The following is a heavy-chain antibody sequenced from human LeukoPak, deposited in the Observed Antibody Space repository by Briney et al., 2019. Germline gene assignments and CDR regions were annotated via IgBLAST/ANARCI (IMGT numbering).Heavy chain of an antibody. V-gene: IGHV1-69*13. D-gene: IGHD3-3*01. Sequence: SVKVSCKASGGTCSSYAISWVRQAPGQWLEWMGGIIPIFGTANYAQKFQGRVTITADESTSTDYMELSSLRSEDTAVYYWATFRAHNYDFWSGYLDYWGQGTLVTVSS. CDR2: IIPIFGTA. CDR3: ATFRAHNYDFWSGYLDY. CDR1: GGTCSSYA. J-gene: IGHJ4*02.